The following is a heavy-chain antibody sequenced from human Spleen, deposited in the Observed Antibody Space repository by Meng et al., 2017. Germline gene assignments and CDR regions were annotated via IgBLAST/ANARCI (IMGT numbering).Heavy chain of an antibody. D-gene: IGHD3-10*01. V-gene: IGHV4-31*11. CDR1: CASISTSSYY. J-gene: IGHJ5*01. CDR2: IYYSGTT. CDR3: ARGRGRGSPNWFDA. Sequence: QGSLQESGPGPVKPSGTLSLTCAVSCASISTSSYYWTWIRQLPGKGLECIGYIYYSGTTNYKPSLKRRITLSVEKAKNQFSLKLNSVTAADTAVYYCARGRGRGSPNWFDAWGHGTLVTVSS.